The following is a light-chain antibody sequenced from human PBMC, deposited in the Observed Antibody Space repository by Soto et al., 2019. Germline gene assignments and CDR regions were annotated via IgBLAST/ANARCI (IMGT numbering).Light chain of an antibody. CDR3: QQYNSYST. V-gene: IGKV1-5*03. Sequence: DIQMTQSPSTLSESVGDRVNITCRASQSSSRRLAWYQQKPGKPTKLLIYKASSLESGVPQRFSGSGSGTEVTLTISSLQPDDFVTSYCQQYNSYSTFGQGTKVEIK. CDR2: KAS. J-gene: IGKJ1*01. CDR1: QSSSRR.